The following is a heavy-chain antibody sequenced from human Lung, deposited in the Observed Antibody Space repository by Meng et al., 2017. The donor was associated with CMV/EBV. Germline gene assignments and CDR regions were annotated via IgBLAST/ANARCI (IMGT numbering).Heavy chain of an antibody. Sequence: GGSLGLXCAASGFTFSSFSSYAMHWVRQAPGKGLEWVASIPYDESNKYYTDSVKGRFTISRDNSKNALYLHNNSLRTEDTAVYYCAKVKVTAARLDSFDIXGQGXMVTVSS. CDR2: IPYDESNK. J-gene: IGHJ3*02. CDR3: AKVKVTAARLDSFDI. V-gene: IGHV3-30*02. CDR1: GFTFSSFSSYA. D-gene: IGHD2-2*01.